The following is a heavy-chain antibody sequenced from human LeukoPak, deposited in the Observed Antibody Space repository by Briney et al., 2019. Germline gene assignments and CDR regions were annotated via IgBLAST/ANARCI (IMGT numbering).Heavy chain of an antibody. CDR3: ARVDAPFGDYYFVY. CDR1: GGSISSGGYA. Sequence: PQTLSLTCAVSGGSISSGGYAWSWIRQPPGKGLEWIGYIYHSGSTYYNPSLKSRVTISVDRSKNQFSLKLSSVTAADTAVYYCARVDAPFGDYYFVYWGQGTLVTVSS. J-gene: IGHJ4*02. CDR2: IYHSGST. D-gene: IGHD4-17*01. V-gene: IGHV4-30-2*01.